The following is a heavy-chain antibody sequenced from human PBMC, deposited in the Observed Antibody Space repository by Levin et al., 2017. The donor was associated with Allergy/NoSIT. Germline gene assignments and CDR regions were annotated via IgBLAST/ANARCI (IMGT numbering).Heavy chain of an antibody. V-gene: IGHV3-72*01. Sequence: GGSLRLSCAVSGFIFSDPYMDWVRQAPGKGLEWLARSKHKAEDYATEYAASVRDRFTISRDEGKNELYLQMNRLTIEDTAVYYCSRGRLGPYSHMDVWGKGTSVTVSS. J-gene: IGHJ6*03. CDR1: GFIFSDPY. CDR3: SRGRLGPYSHMDV. D-gene: IGHD6-6*01. CDR2: SKHKAEDYAT.